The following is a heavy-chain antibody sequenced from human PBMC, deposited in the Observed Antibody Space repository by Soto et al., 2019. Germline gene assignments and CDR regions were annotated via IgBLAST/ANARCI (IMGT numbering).Heavy chain of an antibody. Sequence: SETLSLTCRLYGRSITGAYYWNWIRQHPGKGLEWIGSIHYRGSTYYNPSLKTRITISLDRSNNQFSLNLSSVTAADTAVYYCARVRDSFGLDVWGQGTTVTVSS. CDR1: GRSITGAYY. J-gene: IGHJ6*02. V-gene: IGHV4-31*03. D-gene: IGHD2-15*01. CDR2: IHYRGST. CDR3: ARVRDSFGLDV.